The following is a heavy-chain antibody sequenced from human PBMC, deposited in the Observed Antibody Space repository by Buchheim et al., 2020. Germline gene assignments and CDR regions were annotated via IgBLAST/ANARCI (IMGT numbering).Heavy chain of an antibody. CDR2: TRSKVHAYST. Sequence: EVQLVESGGGLVQPGGSVRLSCAASGLTLSDQYMDWVRQAPGKGLEWVGRTRSKVHAYSTEYAASVKGRFIISRHDSENSMYLQMNSLKTEDTAVYYCARDLGGSGGRYWGQGTL. V-gene: IGHV3-72*01. CDR3: ARDLGGSGGRY. CDR1: GLTLSDQY. D-gene: IGHD1-26*01. J-gene: IGHJ4*02.